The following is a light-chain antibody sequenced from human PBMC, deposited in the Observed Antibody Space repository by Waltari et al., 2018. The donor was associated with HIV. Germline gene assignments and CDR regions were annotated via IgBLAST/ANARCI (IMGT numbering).Light chain of an antibody. CDR3: MQSLQTPRT. V-gene: IGKV2-28*01. J-gene: IGKJ1*01. CDR1: QSLLRNNGYNY. CDR2: LGS. Sequence: DIVMTQSPLSRSVAPGEPASISCRSSQSLLRNNGYNYLDWYIQKPGQSPQVLIYLGSHRATGVPDRFSGSGSGTDFTLKINRVEAEDVGVYFCMQSLQTPRTFGQGTKVEMK.